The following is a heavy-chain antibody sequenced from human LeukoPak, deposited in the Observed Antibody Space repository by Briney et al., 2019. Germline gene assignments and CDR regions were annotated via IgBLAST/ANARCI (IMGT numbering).Heavy chain of an antibody. CDR2: IIPIFGTA. Sequence: SVKVSCKASGGTFSSYAISWVRQAPGQGLEWMGGIIPIFGTANYAQKFQGRVTITADESTSTAYMELSSLRSEDTAVYYCARALTIFGVVTGAAIDYWGQGTLVTVSS. J-gene: IGHJ4*02. D-gene: IGHD3-3*01. CDR3: ARALTIFGVVTGAAIDY. CDR1: GGTFSSYA. V-gene: IGHV1-69*13.